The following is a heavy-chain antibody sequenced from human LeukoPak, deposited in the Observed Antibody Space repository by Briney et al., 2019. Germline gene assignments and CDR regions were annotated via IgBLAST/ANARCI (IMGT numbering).Heavy chain of an antibody. J-gene: IGHJ4*02. D-gene: IGHD3-16*01. Sequence: PGGSPRLSCVASGFTVSSYYVSWVRQAPGKGLEWVSVIYSGGSTYYADSVEGRFTVSRDNSKNTLYLEMRSLRAEDTAVYYCARDLHPRLTGYFDYWGQGTLVTVSS. CDR3: ARDLHPRLTGYFDY. CDR2: IYSGGST. CDR1: GFTVSSYY. V-gene: IGHV3-53*01.